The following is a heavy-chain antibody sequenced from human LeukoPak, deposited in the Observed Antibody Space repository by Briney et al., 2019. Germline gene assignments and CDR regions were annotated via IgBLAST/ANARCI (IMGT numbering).Heavy chain of an antibody. Sequence: SETLSLTCTVSGGSIGSYYWSWIRQPPGKGLEWIGYIFYSGSTNYNPSLKSRVTISVDTSKNQFSLKLSSVTAADTAVYYCARHGSVSSGALVWGQGTLVTVSS. J-gene: IGHJ4*02. CDR2: IFYSGST. CDR1: GGSIGSYY. V-gene: IGHV4-59*08. D-gene: IGHD3-22*01. CDR3: ARHGSVSSGALV.